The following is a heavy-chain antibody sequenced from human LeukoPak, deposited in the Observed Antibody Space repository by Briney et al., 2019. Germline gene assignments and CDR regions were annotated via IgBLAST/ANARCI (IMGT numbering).Heavy chain of an antibody. J-gene: IGHJ4*02. CDR3: ARGGYDYVWGSYRYTYYFDY. D-gene: IGHD3-16*02. CDR2: LTSGLST. Sequence: GGSLRLSCAASGFTLSGYATSWVRQAPGKGLEWVSTLTSGLSTYYADSVRGRFTISRDNSKNTLYLQMNSLRAEDTAVYYCARGGYDYVWGSYRYTYYFDYWGQGTLVTVSS. V-gene: IGHV3-23*01. CDR1: GFTLSGYA.